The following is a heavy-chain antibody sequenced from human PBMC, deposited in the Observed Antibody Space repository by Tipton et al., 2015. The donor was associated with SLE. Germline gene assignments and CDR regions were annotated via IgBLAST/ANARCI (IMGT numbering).Heavy chain of an antibody. Sequence: TLSLTCTVSGGSFGSGGYYWTWVRQSAGKGLEFIGRIYTSGSTNYNPSLESRVTISVDTSKNQFYLRLTSVTAADTAVYYCARSTVTFSYYIDVWGKGITVTVSS. D-gene: IGHD4-11*01. CDR1: GGSFGSGGYY. CDR2: IYTSGST. J-gene: IGHJ6*03. CDR3: ARSTVTFSYYIDV. V-gene: IGHV4-61*02.